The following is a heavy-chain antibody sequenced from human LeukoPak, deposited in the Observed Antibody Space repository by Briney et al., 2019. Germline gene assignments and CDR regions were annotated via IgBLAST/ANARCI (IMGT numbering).Heavy chain of an antibody. CDR1: GFTFNIYS. CDR2: ISGSGGST. Sequence: GGSLRLSCAASGFTFNIYSMSWVRQAPGKGLEWVSAISGSGGSTYYADSVKGRFTISRDNSKNTLYLQMNSLRAEDTAVYYCAKLKMVRGVIIIFDYWGQGTLVTVSS. J-gene: IGHJ4*02. CDR3: AKLKMVRGVIIIFDY. V-gene: IGHV3-23*01. D-gene: IGHD3-10*01.